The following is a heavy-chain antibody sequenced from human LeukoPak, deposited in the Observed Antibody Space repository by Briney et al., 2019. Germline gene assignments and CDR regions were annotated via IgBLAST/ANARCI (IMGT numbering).Heavy chain of an antibody. Sequence: ASVKVSCKASGYTFTSYGISRVRQAPGQGLEWMGWISAYNGNTNYAQKLQGRVTMTTDTSTSTAYMELRSLRSDDTAVFYCARLQFTIYGSGSPDYWGQGTLVTVSS. V-gene: IGHV1-18*01. J-gene: IGHJ4*02. CDR3: ARLQFTIYGSGSPDY. CDR1: GYTFTSYG. D-gene: IGHD3-10*01. CDR2: ISAYNGNT.